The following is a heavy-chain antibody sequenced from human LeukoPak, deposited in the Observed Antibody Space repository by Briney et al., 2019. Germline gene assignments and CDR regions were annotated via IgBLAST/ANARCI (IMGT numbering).Heavy chain of an antibody. CDR2: INPNSTGT. V-gene: IGHV1-2*02. CDR3: ARVSADSGGYYLGFDF. J-gene: IGHJ4*02. CDR1: GYTFTGYY. Sequence: GASVKVSCKASGYTFTGYYMHWVRQAPGQGLEWMGWINPNSTGTKYEQKFQGRVTMTWDTSISTAYMELSRLTSDDTAVYYCARVSADSGGYYLGFDFWGQGTLVTVSS. D-gene: IGHD3-22*01.